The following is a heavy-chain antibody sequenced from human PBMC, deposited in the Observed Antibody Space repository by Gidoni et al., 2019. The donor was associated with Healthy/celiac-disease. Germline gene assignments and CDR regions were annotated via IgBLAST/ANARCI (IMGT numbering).Heavy chain of an antibody. CDR1: GFQFDDYA. CDR3: AKGLDFWSGFFDN. J-gene: IGHJ5*02. V-gene: IGHV3-9*01. Sequence: EVQLVESGGGLVQPGRSLRLSCAAAGFQFDDYAMHWVRQAPGKGLEWVSGISWNSGSIGYADSVKGRFTISRDNAKNSLYLQMNSLRAEDTALYYCAKGLDFWSGFFDNWGQGTLVTVSS. D-gene: IGHD3-3*01. CDR2: ISWNSGSI.